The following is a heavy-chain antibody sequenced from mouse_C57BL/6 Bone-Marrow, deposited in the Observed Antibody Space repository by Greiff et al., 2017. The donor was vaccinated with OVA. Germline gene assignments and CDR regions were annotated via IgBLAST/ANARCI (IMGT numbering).Heavy chain of an antibody. CDR1: GYTFTSYW. J-gene: IGHJ3*01. Sequence: VHVKQSGTVLARPGASVKMSCKTSGYTFTSYWMHWVKQRPGQGLEWIGAIYPGNSDTSYNQKFKGKAKLTAVTSASTAYMELSSLTNEDSAVYYCTRFDYSNYEAWFAYWGQGTLVTVSA. V-gene: IGHV1-5*01. CDR2: IYPGNSDT. CDR3: TRFDYSNYEAWFAY. D-gene: IGHD2-5*01.